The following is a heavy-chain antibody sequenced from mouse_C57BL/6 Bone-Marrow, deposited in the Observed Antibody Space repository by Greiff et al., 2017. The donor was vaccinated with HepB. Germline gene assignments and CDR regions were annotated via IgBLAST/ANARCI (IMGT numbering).Heavy chain of an antibody. V-gene: IGHV1-76*01. J-gene: IGHJ3*01. CDR1: GYTLTDYY. D-gene: IGHD1-1*01. Sequence: QVQLKESGAELVRPGASVKLSCKASGYTLTDYYINWVKQRPGQGLEWIARIYPGSGNTYYNEKFKGKATLTAEKSSSTAYMQLSSLTSEDSAVYFCARERLLRFAYWGQGTLVTVSA. CDR3: ARERLLRFAY. CDR2: IYPGSGNT.